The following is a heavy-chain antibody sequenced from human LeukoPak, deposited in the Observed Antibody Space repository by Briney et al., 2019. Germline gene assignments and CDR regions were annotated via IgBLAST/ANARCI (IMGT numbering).Heavy chain of an antibody. Sequence: SVKVSCKASGYTFTGYYMHWVRQAPGQGLEWMGGIIPIFGTANYAQKFQGRVTITADESTSTAYMELSSLRSEDTAVYYCARALYGSYSHFDYWGQGTLVTVSS. D-gene: IGHD1-26*01. J-gene: IGHJ4*02. CDR2: IIPIFGTA. CDR1: GYTFTGYY. CDR3: ARALYGSYSHFDY. V-gene: IGHV1-69*13.